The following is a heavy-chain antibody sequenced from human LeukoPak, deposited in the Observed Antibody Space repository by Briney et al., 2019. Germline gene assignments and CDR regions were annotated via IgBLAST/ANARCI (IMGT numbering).Heavy chain of an antibody. V-gene: IGHV4-39*07. CDR1: GGSMSSSSYY. Sequence: SETLSLTCTVSGGSMSSSSYYWGWIRQPPGKGLEWIGSIYYSGSTYQSPSLKSRVTISVDTSKNQFSLKLSSVTAADTAVYYCARDPSYGSGSYYDYWGQGTLVTVSS. CDR3: ARDPSYGSGSYYDY. J-gene: IGHJ4*02. D-gene: IGHD3-10*01. CDR2: IYYSGST.